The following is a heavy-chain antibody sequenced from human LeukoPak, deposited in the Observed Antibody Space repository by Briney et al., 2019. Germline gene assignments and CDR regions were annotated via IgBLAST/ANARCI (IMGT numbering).Heavy chain of an antibody. Sequence: SETLSLTCTVSGGSISSSSYYWSWIRQPPGKGLEWIGYIYYSGSTNYNPSLKSRVTISVDTSKNQFSLKLSSVTAADTAVYYCARGRRKGDAFDIWGQGTMVTVSS. CDR2: IYYSGST. V-gene: IGHV4-61*01. CDR3: ARGRRKGDAFDI. CDR1: GGSISSSSYY. J-gene: IGHJ3*02.